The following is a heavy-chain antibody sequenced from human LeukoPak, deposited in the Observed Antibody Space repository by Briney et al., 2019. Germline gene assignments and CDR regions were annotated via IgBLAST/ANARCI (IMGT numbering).Heavy chain of an antibody. CDR2: ISYDGSNK. D-gene: IGHD4-17*01. CDR3: ARDYGDYPGTHAFDI. V-gene: IGHV3-30-3*01. CDR1: GFTFSSYA. J-gene: IGHJ3*02. Sequence: GGSLRLSCAASGFTFSSYAMHWVRQAPGKGLEWVAVISYDGSNKYYADSVKGRFTISRDNAKNSLYLQMNSLRAEDTAVYYCARDYGDYPGTHAFDIWGQGTMVTVSS.